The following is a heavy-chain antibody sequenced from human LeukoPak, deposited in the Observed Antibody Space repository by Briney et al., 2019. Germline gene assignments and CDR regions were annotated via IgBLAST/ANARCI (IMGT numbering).Heavy chain of an antibody. CDR1: GFTFSSYA. V-gene: IGHV3-64*01. CDR2: ISSNGGST. J-gene: IGHJ4*02. D-gene: IGHD3-22*01. Sequence: GGSLRLSCAASGFTFSSYAMHWVRQAPGKGLEYVSAISSNGGSTYYANSVKGRFTISRDNSKNTLYLQMGSLRAEDMAVYYCARDPRYYYDSSGLLDYWGQGTLVTVSS. CDR3: ARDPRYYYDSSGLLDY.